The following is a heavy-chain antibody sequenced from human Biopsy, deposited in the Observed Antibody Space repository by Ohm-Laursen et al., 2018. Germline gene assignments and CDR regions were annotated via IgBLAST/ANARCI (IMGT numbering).Heavy chain of an antibody. V-gene: IGHV4-39*07. D-gene: IGHD3-22*01. J-gene: IGHJ3*01. CDR2: MHNSGST. Sequence: TLSLTCTVSGDSISSSNFYWAWIRQPPGKGLEWIGSMHNSGSTYYNPSLKSRVTISVDTSMNQFSLKLKSVTAADTALYFCARHFYDNFGPTPFDAFDLWGQGTLVTVSA. CDR3: ARHFYDNFGPTPFDAFDL. CDR1: GDSISSSNFY.